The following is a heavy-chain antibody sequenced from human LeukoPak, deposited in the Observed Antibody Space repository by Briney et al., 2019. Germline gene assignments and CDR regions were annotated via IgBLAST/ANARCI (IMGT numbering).Heavy chain of an antibody. J-gene: IGHJ4*02. CDR3: ASSIAVAGTLDY. CDR1: GFIVSSNY. D-gene: IGHD6-19*01. Sequence: GSLRLSCAASGFIVSSNYMNWVRQPPGKELEWVSVIYSGGSTFYADSVKGRFTISRDNSKNTLYLQMNSLRAEDTAVYYCASSIAVAGTLDYWGQGTLVTVSS. CDR2: IYSGGST. V-gene: IGHV3-53*01.